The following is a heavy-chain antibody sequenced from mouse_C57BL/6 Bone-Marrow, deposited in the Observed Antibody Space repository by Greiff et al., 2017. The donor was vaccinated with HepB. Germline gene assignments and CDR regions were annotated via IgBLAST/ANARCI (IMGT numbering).Heavy chain of an antibody. CDR2: IDPENGDT. J-gene: IGHJ1*03. Sequence: EVQLQQSGAELVRPGASVKLSCTASGFNIKDDYMHWVKQRPEQGLEWIGWIDPENGDTEYASKFQGKATITADTSSNTAYLQLSSLTSEDTAVYYCTPSFYDGSSYGYFDVWGTGTTVTVSS. D-gene: IGHD1-1*01. CDR3: TPSFYDGSSYGYFDV. CDR1: GFNIKDDY. V-gene: IGHV14-4*01.